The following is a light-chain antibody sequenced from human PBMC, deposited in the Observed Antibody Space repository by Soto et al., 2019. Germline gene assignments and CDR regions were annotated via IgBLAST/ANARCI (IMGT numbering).Light chain of an antibody. Sequence: QTVVTQEPSLTVSPGGTVTLTCASSTGAVTSGNYPNWFQQKPGQAPRALIYTTSNKHPWTPARFSGSLLGGQAALTLSGVQPEDEADYYCLLYYGGARGVFGGGTKLTVL. CDR2: TTS. V-gene: IGLV7-43*01. CDR1: TGAVTSGNY. J-gene: IGLJ3*02. CDR3: LLYYGGARGV.